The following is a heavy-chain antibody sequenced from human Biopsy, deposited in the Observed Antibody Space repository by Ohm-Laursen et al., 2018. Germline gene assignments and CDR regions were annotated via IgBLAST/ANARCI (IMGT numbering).Heavy chain of an antibody. Sequence: SDTLSLTCTVSGDSLTSGPENWSWIRQSPGQGLEYIGFIYSGGNTNYSPSLKNRVTMSVDTSKNQFSLNLRSVTAADTAVYYCARGTGRYYVYGAFDIWGQGTVVTVSS. CDR2: IYSGGNT. V-gene: IGHV4-61*01. D-gene: IGHD1-26*01. J-gene: IGHJ3*02. CDR1: GDSLTSGPEN. CDR3: ARGTGRYYVYGAFDI.